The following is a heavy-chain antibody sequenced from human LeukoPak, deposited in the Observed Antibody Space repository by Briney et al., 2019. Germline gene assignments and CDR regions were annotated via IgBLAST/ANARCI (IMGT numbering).Heavy chain of an antibody. D-gene: IGHD5-18*01. CDR3: ARDPGYSYGHDY. CDR2: ISSSSSYI. CDR1: GFTFSSYS. Sequence: GGSLRLSCAASGFTFSSYSMNWVRQAPGKGLEWVSSISSSSSYIYYADSVKGRFTISRDNAKKSLYLQMNSLRAEDTAVYYCARDPGYSYGHDYWGQGTLVTVSS. J-gene: IGHJ4*02. V-gene: IGHV3-21*01.